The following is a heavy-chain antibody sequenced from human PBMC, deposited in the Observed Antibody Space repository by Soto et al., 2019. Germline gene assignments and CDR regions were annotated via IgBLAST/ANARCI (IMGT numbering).Heavy chain of an antibody. CDR2: IWYDGSNK. Sequence: QVQLVESGGGVVQPGRSLRLSCAASGFTFTSYGMHWVRQAPGKGLEWVALIWYDGSNKNYADSVKGRFTISRDNSKSTLYLQMNSLRAEDTAVYYCAGQSGDQEDYFQYWGQGTLVTVSS. D-gene: IGHD4-17*01. V-gene: IGHV3-33*01. CDR1: GFTFTSYG. CDR3: AGQSGDQEDYFQY. J-gene: IGHJ1*01.